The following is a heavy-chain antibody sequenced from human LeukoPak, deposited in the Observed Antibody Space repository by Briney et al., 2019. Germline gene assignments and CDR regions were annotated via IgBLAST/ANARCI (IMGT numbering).Heavy chain of an antibody. CDR2: ISSSSSTI. V-gene: IGHV3-48*01. CDR1: GFTFRSYS. D-gene: IGHD3-16*02. CDR3: ARDAYVWGSYRYDY. Sequence: GGSLRLSCAASGFTFRSYSMNWVRQAPGKGLEWVSYISSSSSTIYYADSVKGRFTISRDNAKNSLYLQMNSLRAEDTAVYYCARDAYVWGSYRYDYWGQGTLVTVSS. J-gene: IGHJ4*02.